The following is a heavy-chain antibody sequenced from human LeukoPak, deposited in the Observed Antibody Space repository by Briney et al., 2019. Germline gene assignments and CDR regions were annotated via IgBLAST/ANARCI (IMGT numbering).Heavy chain of an antibody. D-gene: IGHD3-3*01. CDR3: ARGLTIFGVVILNWFDP. J-gene: IGHJ5*02. CDR2: ISYDGSNK. Sequence: GGSLRLSCAASGFTFSSYAMHWVRQAPGKGLEWVAVISYDGSNKYYADSVKGRFTISRDNSKNTLYLQMNSLRAEDTAVYYCARGLTIFGVVILNWFDPWGQGTLVTVSS. V-gene: IGHV3-30*04. CDR1: GFTFSSYA.